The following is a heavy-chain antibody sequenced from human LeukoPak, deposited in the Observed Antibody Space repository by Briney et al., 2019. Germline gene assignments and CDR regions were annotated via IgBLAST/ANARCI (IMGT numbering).Heavy chain of an antibody. D-gene: IGHD5-12*01. V-gene: IGHV3-66*01. CDR1: GFTVSSNY. J-gene: IGHJ4*02. CDR2: IYSGGST. CDR3: AKDRGLRQYYFDY. Sequence: GGSLRLSCAASGFTVSSNYMSRVRQAPGKELEWVSVIYSGGSTYYADSVKGRFTISRDNSKNTLYLQMNSLRAEDTAVYYCAKDRGLRQYYFDYWGQGTLVTVSS.